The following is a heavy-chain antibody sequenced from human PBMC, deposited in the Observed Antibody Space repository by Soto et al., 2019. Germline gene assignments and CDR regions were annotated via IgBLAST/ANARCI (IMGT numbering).Heavy chain of an antibody. CDR2: ISGSGGST. CDR3: AGGYSGYDWHYYYYGMDV. V-gene: IGHV3-23*01. Sequence: GGSLRLSCAASGFTFSSYAMSWVRQARGKGLEWVSAISGSGGSTYYADSVKGRFTISRDNSKNTLYLQMNSLRAEDTAVYYCAGGYSGYDWHYYYYGMDVWGQGTTVTVSS. CDR1: GFTFSSYA. D-gene: IGHD5-12*01. J-gene: IGHJ6*02.